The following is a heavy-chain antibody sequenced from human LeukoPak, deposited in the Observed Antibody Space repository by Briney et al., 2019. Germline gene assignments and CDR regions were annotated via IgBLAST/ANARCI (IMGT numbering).Heavy chain of an antibody. J-gene: IGHJ4*02. CDR3: AKGNSVVRATSFDS. Sequence: GRSLRLSCVASRFSLTNYGMAWVCHAPGGGLEWVATITARGDVAYYADSVDGRFTFSRDHSKNILYLQMDSLRAEDTALYYCAKGNSVVRATSFDSWGQGTLVTVSS. CDR1: RFSLTNYG. V-gene: IGHV3-23*01. CDR2: ITARGDVA. D-gene: IGHD3-10*01.